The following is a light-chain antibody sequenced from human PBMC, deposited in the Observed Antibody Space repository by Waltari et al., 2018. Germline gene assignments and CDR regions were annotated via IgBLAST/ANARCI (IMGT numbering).Light chain of an antibody. J-gene: IGLJ3*02. CDR3: SSFTRTNSWV. V-gene: IGLV2-14*03. CDR1: SSDVGGYNY. CDR2: DVN. Sequence: HSALAQPASVSGSPGQSITISCTGTSSDVGGYNYVSWYQQHPGKAPRLMIYDVNNRPSGVSNRFSGSKSCNTASLTISGLQAEDEADYYCSSFTRTNSWVFGGGTKLTVL.